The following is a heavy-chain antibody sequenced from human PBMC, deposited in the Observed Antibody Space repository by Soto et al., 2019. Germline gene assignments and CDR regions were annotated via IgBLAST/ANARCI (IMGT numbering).Heavy chain of an antibody. CDR2: IYYSGST. J-gene: IGHJ4*02. D-gene: IGHD1-7*01. CDR1: GGSISSGDYY. V-gene: IGHV4-30-4*01. Sequence: QVQLQESGPGLVKPSQTLSLTCTVSGGSISSGDYYWSWIRQPPGKGLEWIGYIYYSGSTYYNPSLKSRVTITVDTSKYQFSLKPSSVTAADTAVYYCARESEGDWNYGFDYWGQGTLVTVSS. CDR3: ARESEGDWNYGFDY.